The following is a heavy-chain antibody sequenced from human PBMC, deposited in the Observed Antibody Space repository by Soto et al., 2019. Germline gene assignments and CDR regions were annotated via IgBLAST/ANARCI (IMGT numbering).Heavy chain of an antibody. CDR1: GGSISSGGYY. J-gene: IGHJ4*02. D-gene: IGHD3-22*01. CDR3: ARVVPRYTSGFPYYFDY. V-gene: IGHV4-31*03. CDR2: IYYSGNT. Sequence: QVQLQESVPGLVKSSQTLSLTCTVSGGSISSGGYYWSWIRQLPGKGREWIGYIYYSGNTYYNPSLKSRIALSVNTSKNQLTLKLSSVTAADTAVYYCARVVPRYTSGFPYYFDYWGQGPLVTVSS.